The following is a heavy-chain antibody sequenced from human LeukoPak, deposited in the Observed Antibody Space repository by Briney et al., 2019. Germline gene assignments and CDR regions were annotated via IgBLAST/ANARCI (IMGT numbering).Heavy chain of an antibody. CDR1: GYSFANYW. CDR2: IYPGDSDT. D-gene: IGHD2-15*01. J-gene: IGHJ4*02. Sequence: GESLKISCKASGYSFANYWIGWVRQMPGKGLEWMGTIYPGDSDTRYSPSFQGQVTISVDKSISTAHLQWSSLKASDTAMYYCARRRHCTSGSCEDFDFWGQGTLVTVSS. CDR3: ARRRHCTSGSCEDFDF. V-gene: IGHV5-51*01.